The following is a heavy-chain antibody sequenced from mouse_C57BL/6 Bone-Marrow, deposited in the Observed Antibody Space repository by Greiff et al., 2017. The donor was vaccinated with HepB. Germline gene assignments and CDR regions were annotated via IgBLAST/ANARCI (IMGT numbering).Heavy chain of an antibody. J-gene: IGHJ1*03. D-gene: IGHD1-1*02. CDR2: INPNNGGT. Sequence: VQLQQSGPELVKPGASVKITCKASGYTFTDYNMDWVKQRHGKRLEWVGDINPNNGGTIYNQKFKGKATLTVDKSSSTAYMELRSLTSEDTAVYYCARGGWGYFDVWGTGTTVTVSS. V-gene: IGHV1-18*01. CDR3: ARGGWGYFDV. CDR1: GYTFTDYN.